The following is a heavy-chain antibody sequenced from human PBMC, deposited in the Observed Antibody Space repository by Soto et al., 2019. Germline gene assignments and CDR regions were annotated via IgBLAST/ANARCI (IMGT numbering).Heavy chain of an antibody. D-gene: IGHD2-2*01. CDR1: GLSLSNERVG. V-gene: IGHV2-26*01. CDR3: ARAIFRLGYCGSTRCYELDY. J-gene: IGHJ4*02. CDR2: IFSNDEK. Sequence: ARETLTLTCTVSGLSLSNERVGVSWIRQPPGKALEWLADIFSNDEKSYSAFLRSRLTISKDTSRGQVVLTMTNMDPVDTATYYCARAIFRLGYCGSTRCYELDYWGQGTTVTVSS.